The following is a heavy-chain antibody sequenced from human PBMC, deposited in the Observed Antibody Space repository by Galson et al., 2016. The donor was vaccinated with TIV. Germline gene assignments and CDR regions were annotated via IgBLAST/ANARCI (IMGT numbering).Heavy chain of an antibody. V-gene: IGHV3-11*01. CDR1: GFSFSDYF. CDR3: AKVPSSGFYYYYGMDV. Sequence: SLRLSCAASGFSFSDYFMTWIRQPPGKGLEWVSYISTSGSTTWDADSVKGRFTVSRDNAKDSLYLQMDSLRADDTAVYYCAKVPSSGFYYYYGMDVWGQGTTVTVSS. D-gene: IGHD3-22*01. CDR2: ISTSGSTT. J-gene: IGHJ6*02.